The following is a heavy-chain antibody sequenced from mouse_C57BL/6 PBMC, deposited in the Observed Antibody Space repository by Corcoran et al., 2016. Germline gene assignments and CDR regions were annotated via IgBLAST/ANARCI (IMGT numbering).Heavy chain of an antibody. CDR2: ISYDGSN. D-gene: IGHD2-12*01. CDR3: ARDYDLSFDY. Sequence: DVQLPESGPGLVKPSQSLSLTCSVTGYSITSGYYWNWIRQFPGNKLEWMGYISYDGSNNYNPSLKNRISITRDTSKNQFFLKLNSVTTEDTVTYYCARDYDLSFDYWGQGTTLTVSS. J-gene: IGHJ2*01. CDR1: GYSITSGYY. V-gene: IGHV3-6*01.